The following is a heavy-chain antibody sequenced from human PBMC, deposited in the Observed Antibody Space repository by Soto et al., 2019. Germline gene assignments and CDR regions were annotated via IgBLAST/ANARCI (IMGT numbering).Heavy chain of an antibody. D-gene: IGHD1-1*01. J-gene: IGHJ4*02. CDR3: ARGRGSTGTTYYFDY. CDR2: IYTSGTT. V-gene: IGHV4-4*07. Sequence: CTWIRQPAGKGLEWIGRIYTSGTTNYNPSLESRVTMSVDTSKNQFSLRLSSVTAADTAVYYCARGRGSTGTTYYFDYWGQGTLVTVSS.